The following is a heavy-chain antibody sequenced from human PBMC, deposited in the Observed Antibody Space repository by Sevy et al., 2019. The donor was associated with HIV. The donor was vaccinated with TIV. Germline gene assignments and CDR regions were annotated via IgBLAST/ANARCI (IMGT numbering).Heavy chain of an antibody. D-gene: IGHD2-2*01. CDR2: IDWDDDK. V-gene: IGHV2-5*02. CDR3: AHIVVPAAIIRNTIAVGMYYFDY. J-gene: IGHJ4*02. Sequence: CRPTLVKPTQTLTLTCTFSGFSLSTSRVGVGRSRQPPGKALEWLALIDWDDDKRYIPSQKSRLTITQDTSKNQVVLTMTSMDPVDTATYYCAHIVVPAAIIRNTIAVGMYYFDYWGQGTLVTVSS. CDR1: GFSLSTSRVG.